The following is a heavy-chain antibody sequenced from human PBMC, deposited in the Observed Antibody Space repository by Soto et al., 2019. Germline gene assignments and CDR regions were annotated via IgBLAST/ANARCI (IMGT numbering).Heavy chain of an antibody. V-gene: IGHV3-23*01. D-gene: IGHD2-15*01. CDR1: GFTFSSYA. J-gene: IGHJ4*02. CDR3: AKGVPLDCSGGSCYSEVFDY. CDR2: ISGSGGST. Sequence: GSLRLSCAASGFTFSSYAMSWVRQAPGKGLEWVSAISGSGGSTYYADSVKGRFTISRDNSKNTLYLQMNSLRAEDTAVYYCAKGVPLDCSGGSCYSEVFDYWGQGTLVTVSS.